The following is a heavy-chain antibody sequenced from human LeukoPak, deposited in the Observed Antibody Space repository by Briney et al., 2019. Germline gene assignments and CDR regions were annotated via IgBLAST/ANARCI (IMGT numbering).Heavy chain of an antibody. Sequence: ASVKVSCKASGYTFTGYYMHWVRQAPGQGLEWMGWINPNSGGTNYAQKLQGRVTMTTDTSTSTAYMELRSLRSDDTAVYYCARKGYGSGWYAIGYDYWGQGTLVTVSS. CDR1: GYTFTGYY. CDR2: INPNSGGT. CDR3: ARKGYGSGWYAIGYDY. V-gene: IGHV1-2*02. J-gene: IGHJ4*02. D-gene: IGHD6-19*01.